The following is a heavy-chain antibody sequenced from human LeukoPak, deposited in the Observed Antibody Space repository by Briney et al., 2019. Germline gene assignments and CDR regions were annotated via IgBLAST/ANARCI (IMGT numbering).Heavy chain of an antibody. V-gene: IGHV4-34*01. CDR3: ARGCPRSEVGAVPGTCYFDY. CDR2: INHSGST. CDR1: GGSFTDYY. Sequence: SETLSLICAVYGGSFTDYYWSWIRQPPGKGLEWIGEINHSGSTNYNPSLKSRVTISVDASKNQFSLRLTSVTAADTAVYYCARGCPRSEVGAVPGTCYFDYWGQGTLVTVSS. D-gene: IGHD6-19*01. J-gene: IGHJ4*02.